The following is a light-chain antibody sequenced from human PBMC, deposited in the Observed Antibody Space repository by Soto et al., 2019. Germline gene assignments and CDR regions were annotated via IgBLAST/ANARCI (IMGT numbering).Light chain of an antibody. V-gene: IGKV3-20*01. CDR2: GVF. J-gene: IGKJ3*01. Sequence: EIVLTQSPGTLSLSPGETATVSCRATESLITKALAWYQQKPGQAPRLLIYGVFTRDAAIPDRFNGSGSGTDFALTISRLELEDSAVYYCQQYGVSPLTFGPGTKVEIK. CDR3: QQYGVSPLT. CDR1: ESLITKA.